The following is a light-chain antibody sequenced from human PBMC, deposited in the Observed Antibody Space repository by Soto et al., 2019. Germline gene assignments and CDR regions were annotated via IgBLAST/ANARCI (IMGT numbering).Light chain of an antibody. Sequence: EIVLTQSPATLSLSPGERATLSCRASPSVSSYLAWYQQKPGQAPRLLIYDASNRATGIPARFSGSGSGTDFTLTISSLEPEDFTVYYCQQRSKWPWTFGQGTKVDIK. J-gene: IGKJ1*01. CDR2: DAS. V-gene: IGKV3-11*01. CDR3: QQRSKWPWT. CDR1: PSVSSY.